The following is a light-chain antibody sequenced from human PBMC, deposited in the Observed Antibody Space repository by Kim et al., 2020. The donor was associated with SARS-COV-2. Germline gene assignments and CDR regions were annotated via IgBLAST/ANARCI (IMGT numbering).Light chain of an antibody. Sequence: QSVLTQPPSESAAPGQKVTISCSGGDSNIGNNYVSWYQHISGAAPKLLIYENSKRPSAIPDRFSASKSGTSAALDITGLLTGGEADYSCGSWDSNLSARLFGGGSQLTVL. J-gene: IGLJ2*01. V-gene: IGLV1-51*01. CDR2: ENS. CDR1: DSNIGNNY. CDR3: GSWDSNLSARL.